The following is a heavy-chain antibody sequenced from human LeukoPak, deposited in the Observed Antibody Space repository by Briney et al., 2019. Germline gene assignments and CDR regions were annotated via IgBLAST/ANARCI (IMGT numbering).Heavy chain of an antibody. V-gene: IGHV4-34*01. CDR3: ARSPGSLRWFDP. CDR1: GGSFSGYY. CDR2: INHSGST. Sequence: SETLSRTCAVYGGSFSGYYWSWIRQPPGKGLEWIGEINHSGSTNYNPSLKSRVTISVDTSKNQFSLKLSSVTAADTAVYYCARSPGSLRWFDPWGQGTLVTVSS. D-gene: IGHD3-10*01. J-gene: IGHJ5*02.